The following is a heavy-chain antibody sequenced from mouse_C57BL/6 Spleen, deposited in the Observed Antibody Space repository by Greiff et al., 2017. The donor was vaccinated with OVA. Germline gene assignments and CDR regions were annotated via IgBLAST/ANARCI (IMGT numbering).Heavy chain of an antibody. V-gene: IGHV3-6*01. CDR2: ISYDGSN. CDR3: ARSNYDYFDD. Sequence: EVQLQESGPGLVKPSQSLSLTCSVTGYSITSGYYWNWNRQFPGNKLEWMGYISYDGSNNYNPSLKNRISITRDTSKNQLFLKLNSVTTEDTATYYCARSNYDYFDDWGQGTTLTVSS. D-gene: IGHD2-5*01. CDR1: GYSITSGYY. J-gene: IGHJ2*01.